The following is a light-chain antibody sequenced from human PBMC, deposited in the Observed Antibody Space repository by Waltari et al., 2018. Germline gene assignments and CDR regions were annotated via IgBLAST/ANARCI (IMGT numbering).Light chain of an antibody. CDR2: AAS. CDR1: QNLTSY. CDR3: QQSYGTPPYT. Sequence: DIQMAQSPSSLSASVGDRVAIPCRASQNLTSYLNWYQQKPEKAPNLLIYAASTLERGVPSRFTGSGSGTDFTLTISGLQPEDFATYYCQQSYGTPPYTFGPGTKLEMK. J-gene: IGKJ2*01. V-gene: IGKV1-39*01.